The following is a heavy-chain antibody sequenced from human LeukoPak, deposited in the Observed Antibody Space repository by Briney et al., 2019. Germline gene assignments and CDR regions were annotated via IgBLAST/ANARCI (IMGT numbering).Heavy chain of an antibody. CDR2: IKQDGSEK. V-gene: IGHV3-7*01. CDR1: GFTFSSYW. CDR3: ARERRGYYDFWSGYSNWFDP. D-gene: IGHD3-3*01. Sequence: GGSLRLSCAASGFTFSSYWMSWVRQAPGKGPEWVANIKQDGSEKYYVDSVKGRFTISRDNAKNSLYLQMNGLRAEDTAVYYCARERRGYYDFWSGYSNWFDPWGQGTLVTVSS. J-gene: IGHJ5*02.